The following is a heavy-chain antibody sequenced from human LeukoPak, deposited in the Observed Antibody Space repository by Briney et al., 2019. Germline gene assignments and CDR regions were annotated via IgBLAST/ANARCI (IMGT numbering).Heavy chain of an antibody. CDR3: ARVLYVWGSRIVMPFRY. J-gene: IGHJ4*02. V-gene: IGHV1-8*03. CDR1: GYTFTSYD. CDR2: MNPNSGNT. Sequence: EASVKVSCKASGYTFTSYDINWVRKATGQGLEWMGWMNPNSGNTGYAQKFQGRVTITRNTSISTAYMELSSLRSEDTAVYYCARVLYVWGSRIVMPFRYWGQGTLVTVSS. D-gene: IGHD3-16*02.